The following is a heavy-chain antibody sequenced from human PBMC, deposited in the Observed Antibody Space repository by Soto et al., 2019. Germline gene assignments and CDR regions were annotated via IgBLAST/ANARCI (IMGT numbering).Heavy chain of an antibody. Sequence: EVQLVESGGGLVQPGGSLRLSCAASGFTVSSNYMSWVRQAPGKGLEWVSVIYSGGSTYYADSVKGRFTISRKNSTNTLYLEMTSLIAGDTAVYYGAADLSGSCYRFDYWGQGTLVTVSS. CDR1: GFTVSSNY. CDR2: IYSGGST. J-gene: IGHJ4*02. D-gene: IGHD3-10*01. V-gene: IGHV3-66*01. CDR3: AADLSGSCYRFDY.